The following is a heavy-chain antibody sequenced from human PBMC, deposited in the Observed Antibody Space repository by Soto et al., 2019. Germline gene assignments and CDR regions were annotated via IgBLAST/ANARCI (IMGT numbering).Heavy chain of an antibody. V-gene: IGHV5-51*01. CDR1: GYSFSFYW. D-gene: IGHD3-22*01. Sequence: SLKISCKASGYSFSFYWIGWVRQMPGKCLEWMAIMYPDGSDIRYSPSFEAHVTISADKSTSTAFLQWSSLKASDTAMYYCATAYVYDFENSNYYRDAFDIWGQGTLVTVSS. CDR3: ATAYVYDFENSNYYRDAFDI. CDR2: MYPDGSDI. J-gene: IGHJ3*02.